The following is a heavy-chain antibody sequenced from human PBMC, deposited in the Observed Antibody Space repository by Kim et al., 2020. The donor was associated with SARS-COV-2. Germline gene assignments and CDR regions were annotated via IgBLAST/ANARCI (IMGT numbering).Heavy chain of an antibody. J-gene: IGHJ4*02. D-gene: IGHD3-3*01. CDR1: GYTFTSYD. CDR3: ARGPPITIFGVVIQGPFDY. Sequence: ASVKVSCKASGYTFTSYDINWVRQATGQGLEWMGWMNPNSGNTGYAQKFQGRVTMTRNTSISTAYMELSSLRSEDTAVYYCARGPPITIFGVVIQGPFDYWGQGTLVTVSS. V-gene: IGHV1-8*01. CDR2: MNPNSGNT.